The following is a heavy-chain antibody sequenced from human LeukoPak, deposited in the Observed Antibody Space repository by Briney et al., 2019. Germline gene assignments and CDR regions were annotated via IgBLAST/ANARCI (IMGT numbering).Heavy chain of an antibody. Sequence: SETLSLTCTVSGGSISSYYWSWIRQPPGKGLEWIGYIYYSGSTNYNSSLKSRVTISVDTSKNQFSLKLSSVTAADTAVYYCASGVGYGGYWGQGTLVTVSS. CDR3: ASGVGYGGY. J-gene: IGHJ4*02. CDR1: GGSISSYY. V-gene: IGHV4-59*01. CDR2: IYYSGST. D-gene: IGHD5-18*01.